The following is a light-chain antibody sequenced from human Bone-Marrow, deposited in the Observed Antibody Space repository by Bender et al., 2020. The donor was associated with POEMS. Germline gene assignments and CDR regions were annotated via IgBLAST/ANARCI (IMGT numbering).Light chain of an antibody. CDR2: DVS. Sequence: QSALTQPASVSASPRQSITISCTGTSSDVGGYNYVSWYQQHPGKAPKLVMYDVSHRPSGVSNRFSGSKSGNTASLTISGLHAEDEADYYCCSYTSSNTVTYVFATGTKVTVL. J-gene: IGLJ1*01. CDR1: SSDVGGYNY. V-gene: IGLV2-14*03. CDR3: CSYTSSNTVTYV.